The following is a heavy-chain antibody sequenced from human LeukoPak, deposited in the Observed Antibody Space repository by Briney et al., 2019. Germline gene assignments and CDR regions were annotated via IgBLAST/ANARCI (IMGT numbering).Heavy chain of an antibody. D-gene: IGHD2-2*02. CDR2: IDPNSGST. J-gene: IGHJ4*02. V-gene: IGHV1-2*02. CDR3: ARVPGPYTTSRFDY. Sequence: ASVKVSCKTSGYAFTGYYLHWVRQAPGQGPEWMARIDPNSGSTHYAQKFQVRVTVTRDTSPSTVYMELSGLRSDDTAVYYCARVPGPYTTSRFDYWGQGTLVTVSS. CDR1: GYAFTGYY.